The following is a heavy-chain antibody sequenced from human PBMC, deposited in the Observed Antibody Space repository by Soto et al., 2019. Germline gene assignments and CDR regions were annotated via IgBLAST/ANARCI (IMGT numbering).Heavy chain of an antibody. CDR2: ISAYNGNT. V-gene: IGHV1-18*01. Sequence: GASVKVSCKASGYTFTSYGISWVRQAPGQGLEWMGWISAYNGNTNYAQKLQGRVTMTTDTSTSTAYMELRSLRSDDTAVYYCARDTSYYDFWSGFDYWGQGTLVTVS. J-gene: IGHJ4*02. CDR3: ARDTSYYDFWSGFDY. D-gene: IGHD3-3*01. CDR1: GYTFTSYG.